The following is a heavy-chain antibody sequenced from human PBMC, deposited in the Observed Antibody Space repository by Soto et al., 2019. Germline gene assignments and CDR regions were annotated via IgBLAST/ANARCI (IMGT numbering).Heavy chain of an antibody. Sequence: GGSLRLSCAASGFTFSSYAMSWVRQAPGKGLEWVSAISGSGGSTYYADSVKGRFTISRDNSKNTLYLQMNSLRAEDTAVYYCAKVRQGGSYSIPFDYWGQGTLVTVSS. CDR2: ISGSGGST. CDR3: AKVRQGGSYSIPFDY. CDR1: GFTFSSYA. J-gene: IGHJ4*02. D-gene: IGHD1-26*01. V-gene: IGHV3-23*01.